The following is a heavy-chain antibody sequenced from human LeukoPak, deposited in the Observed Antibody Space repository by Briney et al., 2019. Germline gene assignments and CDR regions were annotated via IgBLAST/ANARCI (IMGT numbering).Heavy chain of an antibody. V-gene: IGHV3-23*01. D-gene: IGHD5-24*01. J-gene: IGHJ1*01. CDR1: GFTFITYA. CDR3: AKGPLDIRDGYNYERDD. CDR2: INSSGGST. Sequence: GGSLRLSCAASGFTFITYAMMCVRQAPGKGPEWVSGINSSGGSTFYADSVKRRFTISRDNSKDTLYLQMNSLRADDTAVYYCAKGPLDIRDGYNYERDDWGQGTLVTVSP.